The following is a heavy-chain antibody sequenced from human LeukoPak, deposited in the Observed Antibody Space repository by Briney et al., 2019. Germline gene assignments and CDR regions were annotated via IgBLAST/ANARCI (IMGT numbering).Heavy chain of an antibody. Sequence: GGSLRLSCTASGFTFSNYWMHWVRQVPGKGLVWVSRINTGGSSTTYADSVKGRFTISGDNAKNTLYLQMNSLRVEDTAVYYCARSNQADDYWGQGTLVTVSS. D-gene: IGHD4-11*01. CDR2: INTGGSST. CDR1: GFTFSNYW. J-gene: IGHJ4*02. V-gene: IGHV3-74*01. CDR3: ARSNQADDY.